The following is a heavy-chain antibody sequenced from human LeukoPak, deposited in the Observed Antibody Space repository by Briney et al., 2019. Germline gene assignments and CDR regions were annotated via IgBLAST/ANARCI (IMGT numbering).Heavy chain of an antibody. CDR2: INHSGST. D-gene: IGHD5-18*01. CDR3: ARGRHATARHRYYYYGMDV. J-gene: IGHJ6*02. Sequence: PSETLSLTCAVYGGSFSGYYWSWIRQPPGKGLEWIGEINHSGSTNYNPSLESRVTISVDTSKNQFSLKLSSVTAADTAVYYCARGRHATARHRYYYYGMDVWGQGTTVTVSS. V-gene: IGHV4-34*01. CDR1: GGSFSGYY.